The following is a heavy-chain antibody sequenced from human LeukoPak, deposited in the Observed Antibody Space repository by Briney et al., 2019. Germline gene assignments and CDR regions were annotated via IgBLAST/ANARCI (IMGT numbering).Heavy chain of an antibody. CDR3: ARERSQIDYYDSSGYYPTYYFDY. CDR1: GGTFSSYA. J-gene: IGHJ4*02. D-gene: IGHD3-22*01. Sequence: ASVKVSCKASGGTFSSYAISWVRQAPGQGLEWMGGIIPIFGTANYAQKFQGRVTITADESTSTAYMELSSLRSEDTAVYYCARERSQIDYYDSSGYYPTYYFDYWGQGTLVTVSS. V-gene: IGHV1-69*13. CDR2: IIPIFGTA.